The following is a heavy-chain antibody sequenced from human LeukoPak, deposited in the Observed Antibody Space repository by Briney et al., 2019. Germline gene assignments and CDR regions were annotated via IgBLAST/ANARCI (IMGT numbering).Heavy chain of an antibody. CDR3: ARTFQPTGLSSTSSYFDY. Sequence: PGGSLRLSCAASGFTFSSYAMHWVRQAPGKGLEWVAVISYDGSNKYYADSVKGRFTISRDNSKNTLYLQMNSLRAEDTAVYYCARTFQPTGLSSTSSYFDYWGQGTLVAVSS. V-gene: IGHV3-30-3*01. J-gene: IGHJ4*02. CDR2: ISYDGSNK. CDR1: GFTFSSYA. D-gene: IGHD2-2*01.